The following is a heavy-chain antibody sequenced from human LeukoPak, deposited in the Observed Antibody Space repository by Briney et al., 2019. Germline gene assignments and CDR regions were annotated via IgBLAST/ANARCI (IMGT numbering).Heavy chain of an antibody. CDR3: AREPVLMVYATLDY. V-gene: IGHV3-23*01. CDR2: ITGSGGNR. CDR1: GFTFSSHG. Sequence: PGETLRLSCAASGFTFSSHGMNWVRQAPGKGLEWVSGITGSGGNRYYVDSVKGRFTISRDNSKNTLYLQMNSLRAEDTAVYYCAREPVLMVYATLDYWGQGTLVTVSS. D-gene: IGHD2-8*01. J-gene: IGHJ4*02.